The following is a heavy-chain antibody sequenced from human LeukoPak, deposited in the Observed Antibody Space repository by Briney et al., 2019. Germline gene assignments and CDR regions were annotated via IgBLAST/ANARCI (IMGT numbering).Heavy chain of an antibody. CDR2: ISAYNGNT. CDR1: GYTFTSYG. CDR3: AREELTTVVQDY. D-gene: IGHD4-23*01. V-gene: IGHV1-18*01. J-gene: IGHJ4*02. Sequence: ASVKVSCKASGYTFTSYGISWVRQAPGQGLEWMGWISAYNGNTNYAQKLQGRVTMTTGTSTSTAYMELRSLRSDDTAVYYCAREELTTVVQDYWGQGTLVTVSS.